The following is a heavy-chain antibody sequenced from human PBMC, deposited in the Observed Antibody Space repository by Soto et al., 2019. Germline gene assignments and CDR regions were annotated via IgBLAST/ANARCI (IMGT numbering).Heavy chain of an antibody. CDR2: INGGNGNT. V-gene: IGHV1-3*01. Sequence: QVQLVQSGAEVKKTGASVKVSCKASGYTFITYAIHWVRQAPGQRLEWMGWINGGNGNTKYSQKFQGRVTITRDTSASTAYMELSRRRCGETAVYYCARDNGSGSYYPFDYWGQGTLVTVSS. D-gene: IGHD3-10*01. CDR1: GYTFITYA. J-gene: IGHJ4*02. CDR3: ARDNGSGSYYPFDY.